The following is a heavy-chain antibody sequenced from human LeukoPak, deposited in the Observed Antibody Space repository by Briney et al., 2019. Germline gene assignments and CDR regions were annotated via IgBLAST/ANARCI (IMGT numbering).Heavy chain of an antibody. J-gene: IGHJ6*04. D-gene: IGHD3-10*02. CDR3: AELGITMIGGV. CDR1: GFPFSSYT. V-gene: IGHV3-48*04. Sequence: GGSLRLSCAASGFPFSSYTMNWVRQAPGKGLEWVSYISSSGSTIYYADSVKGRFTISRDNAKNSLYLQMNSLRAEDTAVYYCAELGITMIGGVWGKGTTVTISS. CDR2: ISSSGSTI.